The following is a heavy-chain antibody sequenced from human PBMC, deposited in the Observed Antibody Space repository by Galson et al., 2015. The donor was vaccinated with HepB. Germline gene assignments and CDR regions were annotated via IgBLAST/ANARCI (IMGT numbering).Heavy chain of an antibody. D-gene: IGHD1-1*01. V-gene: IGHV3-21*01. CDR2: ISSSSSYI. Sequence: SLRLSCAASGFTFSSYSMSWVRQAPGKGLEWVSSISSSSSYIYYADSVKGRFTISRDNAKNSLYLQMNSLRAEDTAVYYCARDSKVNWRCFDYWGQGTLVTVSS. J-gene: IGHJ4*02. CDR1: GFTFSSYS. CDR3: ARDSKVNWRCFDY.